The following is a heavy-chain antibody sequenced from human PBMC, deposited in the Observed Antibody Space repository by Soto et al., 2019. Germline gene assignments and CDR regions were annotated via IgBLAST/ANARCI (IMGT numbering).Heavy chain of an antibody. CDR1: GYTFTSYY. CDR2: INPSGGST. J-gene: IGHJ4*02. D-gene: IGHD7-27*01. CDR3: ARDTGDGTFDF. Sequence: ASVKVSCKASGYTFTSYYTHWVRQAPGQGLEWMGIINPSGGSTSYAQKFQGRVTMTRDTSASTAYMELTSLRSEDTAVYYCARDTGDGTFDFWGQGTLVTVSS. V-gene: IGHV1-46*01.